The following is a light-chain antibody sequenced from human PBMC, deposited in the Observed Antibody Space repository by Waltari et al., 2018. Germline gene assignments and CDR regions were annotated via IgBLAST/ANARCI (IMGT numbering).Light chain of an antibody. CDR3: QQAKSWPA. CDR2: GAS. J-gene: IGKJ1*01. V-gene: IGKV3-15*01. Sequence: EIVMTQSPATLSLSPGERATLSCRASQGISSDLAWYQQKPGHAPRLLIFGASTRATGVPARFSGSGFGTEFTLTISSLQSEDFGVDYCQQAKSWPAFGQGNKVEIK. CDR1: QGISSD.